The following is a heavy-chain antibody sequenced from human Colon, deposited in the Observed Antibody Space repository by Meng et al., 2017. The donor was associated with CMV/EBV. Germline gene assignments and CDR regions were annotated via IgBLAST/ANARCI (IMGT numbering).Heavy chain of an antibody. D-gene: IGHD4-17*01. CDR1: GFTFDKYV. V-gene: IGHV3-23*01. Sequence: GGSLRLSCVASGFTFDKYVMTWVRQAPGKGLEWVSGISGSGSSTYYADSVKGRFTVSRDNGKSTLYLQMESLRAEDTAVYYCARDRMTTVITDYFDSWGQGTLVTVSS. CDR2: ISGSGSST. J-gene: IGHJ4*02. CDR3: ARDRMTTVITDYFDS.